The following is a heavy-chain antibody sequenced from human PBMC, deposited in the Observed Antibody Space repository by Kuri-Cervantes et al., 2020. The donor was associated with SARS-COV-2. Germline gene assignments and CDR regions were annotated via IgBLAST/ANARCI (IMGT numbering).Heavy chain of an antibody. J-gene: IGHJ5*02. Sequence: SISSSSYYWGWIRQPPGKGLEWIGSIYYSGSTYYNPSLKSRVTISVDTSKNQFSLKLSSVTAADTAVYYCARQMMSSITIFGVVITRNWFDPWGQGTLVTVSS. V-gene: IGHV4-39*01. D-gene: IGHD3-3*01. CDR3: ARQMMSSITIFGVVITRNWFDP. CDR2: IYYSGST. CDR1: SISSSSYY.